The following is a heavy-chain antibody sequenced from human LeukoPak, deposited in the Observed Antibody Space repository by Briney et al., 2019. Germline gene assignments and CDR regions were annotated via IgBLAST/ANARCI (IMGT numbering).Heavy chain of an antibody. D-gene: IGHD3-10*01. J-gene: IGHJ6*03. Sequence: PGGSLRLSCAASGFTFDDYGMSWVRQAPGKGLEWVSGINWNGGSTGYADSVKGRFTISRDNAKNSLYLQMNSLRAEDTALYYCARAPIGITMVRGVIIKIGYYYYYMDVWGKGTTVTVSS. CDR1: GFTFDDYG. CDR3: ARAPIGITMVRGVIIKIGYYYYYMDV. V-gene: IGHV3-20*04. CDR2: INWNGGST.